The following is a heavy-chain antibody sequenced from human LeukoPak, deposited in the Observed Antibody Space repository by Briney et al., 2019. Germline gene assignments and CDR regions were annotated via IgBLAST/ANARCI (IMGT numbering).Heavy chain of an antibody. CDR3: ARDGVAAAASAY. CDR1: GGSIRNYY. Sequence: PSETLSLTCTVSGGSIRNYYWGWIRQPPGKGLEWVGSIYYSGSTYYNPSLKSRVTISVDTSKNQFSLKLSSVTAADTAVYYCARDGVAAAASAYWGQGTLVTVSS. V-gene: IGHV4-39*07. CDR2: IYYSGST. D-gene: IGHD6-13*01. J-gene: IGHJ4*02.